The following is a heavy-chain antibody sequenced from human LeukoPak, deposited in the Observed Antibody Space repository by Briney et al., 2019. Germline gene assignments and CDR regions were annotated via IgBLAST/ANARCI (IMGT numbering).Heavy chain of an antibody. D-gene: IGHD1-26*01. CDR1: GYTFTSYY. CDR2: INPSAGST. J-gene: IGHJ4*02. Sequence: ASVKVSCKASGYTFTSYYMHWVRQAPGQGLEWMGIINPSAGSTSYAQKFQGRVTMTRDTSTSTVYMELSSLRSEDTAVYYCARSGAVGAAGDYWGQGTLVTVSS. CDR3: ARSGAVGAAGDY. V-gene: IGHV1-46*01.